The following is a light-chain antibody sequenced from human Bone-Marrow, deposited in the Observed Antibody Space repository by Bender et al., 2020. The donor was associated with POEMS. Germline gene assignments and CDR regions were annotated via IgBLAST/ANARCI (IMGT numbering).Light chain of an antibody. J-gene: IGLJ3*02. CDR2: SSH. CDR3: AVWDDKLNGWV. Sequence: QSVLTQPPSASGTPGQRVTISCSGGSSNIGAHAVNWYQHLPGTAPKLLIYSSHRRPSEVPDRFSGSRSGTSASLAISGLQSEDESDYYCAVWDDKLNGWVFGGGTQLTVL. V-gene: IGLV1-44*01. CDR1: SSNIGAHA.